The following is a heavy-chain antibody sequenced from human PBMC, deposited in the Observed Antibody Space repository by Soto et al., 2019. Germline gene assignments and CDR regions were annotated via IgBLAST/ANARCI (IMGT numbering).Heavy chain of an antibody. CDR3: APWFGAFDY. D-gene: IGHD3-10*01. Sequence: GESLRLSCAASGFTFSSYGMHWVRRAPGKGLEWVAVISYDGSNKYYADSVKGRFTISRDNSKNTLYLQMNSLRAEDTAVYYCAPWFGAFDYWGQGT. V-gene: IGHV3-30*03. CDR1: GFTFSSYG. CDR2: ISYDGSNK. J-gene: IGHJ4*02.